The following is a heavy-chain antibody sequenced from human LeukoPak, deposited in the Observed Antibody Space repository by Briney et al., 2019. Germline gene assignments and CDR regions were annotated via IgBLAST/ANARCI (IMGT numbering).Heavy chain of an antibody. Sequence: EASVKVSCKASGYIFTDYYMHWVRQAPGQGLEWMGWINLNSGGTNFAQRFQGRVTMTRDTSISTAYMDLSRLISDDTAVYYCARDAGYCTGGSCWYFDHWGQGTLVTVSS. V-gene: IGHV1-2*02. CDR3: ARDAGYCTGGSCWYFDH. CDR1: GYIFTDYY. CDR2: INLNSGGT. D-gene: IGHD2-15*01. J-gene: IGHJ4*02.